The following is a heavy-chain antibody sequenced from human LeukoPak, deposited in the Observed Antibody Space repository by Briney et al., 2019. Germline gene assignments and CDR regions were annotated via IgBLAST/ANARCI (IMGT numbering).Heavy chain of an antibody. CDR3: AKDHIVVVPSPIDY. CDR2: ISGSGGST. Sequence: GGSLRLSCAASGFTFSSYAMSWVRQAPGKGLEWVSAISGSGGSTYYADSVKGRFTIPRDNSKNTLYLQMNSLRAEDTAVYYCAKDHIVVVPSPIDYWGQGTLVTVSS. CDR1: GFTFSSYA. J-gene: IGHJ4*02. V-gene: IGHV3-23*01. D-gene: IGHD2-2*01.